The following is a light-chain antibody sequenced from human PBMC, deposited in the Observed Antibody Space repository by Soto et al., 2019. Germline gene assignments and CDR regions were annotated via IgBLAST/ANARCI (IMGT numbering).Light chain of an antibody. CDR2: GTS. CDR1: QTVHSSF. V-gene: IGKV3-20*01. J-gene: IGKJ2*01. CDR3: QQHGGSPPYT. Sequence: EVVLTQSPGTLSLSPGDRATVSCRASQTVHSSFFAWYQQKGGQAPRLLIYGTSNRAAGIPDRFSGDGSGTDFTLTVDGVDPEDFAMYFCQQHGGSPPYTFGRGTGVEI.